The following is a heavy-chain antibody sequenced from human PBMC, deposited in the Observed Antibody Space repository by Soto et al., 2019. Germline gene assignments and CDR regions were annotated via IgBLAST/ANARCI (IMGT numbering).Heavy chain of an antibody. J-gene: IGHJ5*02. D-gene: IGHD1-7*01. CDR3: AREKYTNCGNYFDL. CDR1: VFTFRNYY. Sequence: VGSLRLSCASSVFTFRNYYMTCMRHTPGKCLEWISTITSSGGSTYYAASVKGRVTISRDNANNSLYLQMTGLRAEDTALYYCAREKYTNCGNYFDLWGQGTVVNVSS. CDR2: ITSSGGST. V-gene: IGHV3-11*01.